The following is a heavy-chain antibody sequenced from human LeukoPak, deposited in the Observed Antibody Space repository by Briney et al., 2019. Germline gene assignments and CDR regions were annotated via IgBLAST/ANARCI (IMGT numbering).Heavy chain of an antibody. CDR3: ARDRPNVDTATXYYYYGMDV. CDR1: GFTFSSYA. J-gene: IGHJ6*02. V-gene: IGHV3-30-3*01. Sequence: GGSLRLSCAASGFTFSSYAMHWVRQAPGKGLEWVAVISYDGSNKYYADSVKGRFTISRDNSKNTLYLQMNSLRAEDTAVYYCARDRPNVDTATXYYYYGMDVWGQGTTVTVS. D-gene: IGHD5-18*01. CDR2: ISYDGSNK.